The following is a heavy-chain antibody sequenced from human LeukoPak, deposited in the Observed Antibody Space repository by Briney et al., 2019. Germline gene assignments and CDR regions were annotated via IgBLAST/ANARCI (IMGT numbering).Heavy chain of an antibody. CDR1: GGSITRSNYY. Sequence: SETLSLTCTVSGGSITRSNYYWGWIRRPPGKGLEWIGSIYYSGATFYNPSLKSRVTISVDTSKNQFSLKLSSVTAADTAVYYCAGLGDGRTFDSWGQGTLITVSS. CDR3: AGLGDGRTFDS. CDR2: IYYSGAT. V-gene: IGHV4-39*07. D-gene: IGHD2-21*01. J-gene: IGHJ4*02.